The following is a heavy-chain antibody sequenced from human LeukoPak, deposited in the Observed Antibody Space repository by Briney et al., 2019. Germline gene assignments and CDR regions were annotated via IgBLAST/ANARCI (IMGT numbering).Heavy chain of an antibody. CDR2: ITATSSST. Sequence: GGSLRLSCAASGFTFSSYGMSWVRQAPGKGLEWVSAITATSSSTHDADSVQSRFTISRDNSKNTPYLQMNSLRPEDTAIYYCTKLFESGTYNNFFHYWGQGTLVTVFS. V-gene: IGHV3-23*01. CDR3: TKLFESGTYNNFFHY. J-gene: IGHJ4*02. CDR1: GFTFSSYG. D-gene: IGHD3-10*01.